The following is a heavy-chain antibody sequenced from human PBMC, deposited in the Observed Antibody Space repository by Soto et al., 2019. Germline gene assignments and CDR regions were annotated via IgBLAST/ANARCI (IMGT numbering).Heavy chain of an antibody. Sequence: GGSLRLSCAASGFTFSSYAMHWVRQAPGKGLEWVAVISYDGSNKYYADSVKGRFTISRDNSKNTLYLQMNSLRAEDTAVYYCARDPADIVVVVAAIGGFDYWGQGTLVTVSS. CDR2: ISYDGSNK. J-gene: IGHJ4*02. CDR3: ARDPADIVVVVAAIGGFDY. V-gene: IGHV3-30-3*01. D-gene: IGHD2-15*01. CDR1: GFTFSSYA.